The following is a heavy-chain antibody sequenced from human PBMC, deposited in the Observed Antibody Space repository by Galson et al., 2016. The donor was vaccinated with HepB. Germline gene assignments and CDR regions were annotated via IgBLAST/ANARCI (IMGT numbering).Heavy chain of an antibody. CDR3: TTEHIYFCSSN. V-gene: IGHV3-15*01. CDR2: IKGEPEGAIV. CDR1: GVTFSKSW. Sequence: GSLRLSCAASGVTFSKSWMSWVRQAPGKGLQWVGRIKGEPEGAIVSYAAPVKGRFTISTNESDNTLHLQMDSLRTEDTAGYYCTTEHIYFCSSNWGQGTLVTVSS. D-gene: IGHD3-3*01. J-gene: IGHJ4*02.